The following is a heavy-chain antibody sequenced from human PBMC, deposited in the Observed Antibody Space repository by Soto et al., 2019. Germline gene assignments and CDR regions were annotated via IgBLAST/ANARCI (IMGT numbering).Heavy chain of an antibody. CDR3: ARLAYCSSTCCRTLDYYYYYMDF. D-gene: IGHD2-2*01. V-gene: IGHV4-34*01. CDR2: INHSGST. J-gene: IGHJ6*03. CDR1: GGSFSGYY. Sequence: PSETLSLTCAVYGGSFSGYYWSWIRQPPGKGLEWIGEINHSGSTNYNPSLKSRVTISVDTSKNQFSLKLSSVTAADTAVYYCARLAYCSSTCCRTLDYYYYYMDFWGKGTTVTVSS.